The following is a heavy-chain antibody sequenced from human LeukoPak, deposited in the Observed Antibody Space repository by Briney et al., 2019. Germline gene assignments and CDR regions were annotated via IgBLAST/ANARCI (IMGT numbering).Heavy chain of an antibody. D-gene: IGHD5-18*01. CDR3: ARDTRSSVTSFDY. J-gene: IGHJ4*02. Sequence: GGSLRLSCAASGFTFSNAWMSWVRQAPGKGLEWVSSISSSSSYIYHADSVKGRFTISRDNAKNSLYLQMNSLRAEDTAVYYCARDTRSSVTSFDYWGQGTLVTVSS. V-gene: IGHV3-21*01. CDR2: ISSSSSYI. CDR1: GFTFSNAW.